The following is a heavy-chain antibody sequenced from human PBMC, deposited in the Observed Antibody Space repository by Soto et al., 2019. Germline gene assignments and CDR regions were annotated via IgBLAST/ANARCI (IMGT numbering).Heavy chain of an antibody. CDR1: GYSFTSYW. Sequence: GESLKISCKGSGYSFTSYWIGWVRQMPGKGLEWMGIIYPGDSDTRYSPSFQGQVTISADKSISTAYLQWSSLKASDTAMYYCARPQRLDSSGYLGKAFDIWGQGTMVTVSS. CDR2: IYPGDSDT. V-gene: IGHV5-51*01. D-gene: IGHD3-22*01. CDR3: ARPQRLDSSGYLGKAFDI. J-gene: IGHJ3*02.